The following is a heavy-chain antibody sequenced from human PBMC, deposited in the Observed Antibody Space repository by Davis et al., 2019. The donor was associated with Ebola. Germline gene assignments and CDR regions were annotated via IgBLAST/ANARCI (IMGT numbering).Heavy chain of an antibody. D-gene: IGHD3-22*01. CDR1: GGSFSGYY. CDR3: ARGIGWFDP. Sequence: MPSETLSLTCAVYGGSFSGYYWSWIRQPPGKGLEWIGEINHSGSTNYNPSLKSRVTISVDTSKNQFSLKLSSVTAADTAVYYCARGIGWFDPWGQGTPVTVSS. J-gene: IGHJ5*02. V-gene: IGHV4-34*01. CDR2: INHSGST.